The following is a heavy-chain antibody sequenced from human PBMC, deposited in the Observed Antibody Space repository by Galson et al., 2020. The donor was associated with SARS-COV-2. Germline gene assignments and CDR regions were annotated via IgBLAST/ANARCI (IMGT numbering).Heavy chain of an antibody. CDR2: ISYDGSNK. V-gene: IGHV3-30*04. CDR3: ARDYYDSSGYSYGMDV. Sequence: GGSLRLSCAASGFTFSSYAMHWVRQAPGKGLEWVAVISYDGSNKYYADSVKGRFTISRDNSKNTLYLQMNSLRAEDTAVYYCARDYYDSSGYSYGMDVWGQGTTVTVSS. J-gene: IGHJ6*02. D-gene: IGHD3-22*01. CDR1: GFTFSSYA.